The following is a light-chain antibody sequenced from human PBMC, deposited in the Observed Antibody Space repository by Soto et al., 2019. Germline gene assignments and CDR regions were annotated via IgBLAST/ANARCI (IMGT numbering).Light chain of an antibody. CDR3: CSYPGRRRV. J-gene: IGLJ3*02. CDR2: EVN. Sequence: QSALAQPASVSGSPGQSITFSCTGARSDFGTFNLVSWYQQYPGKAPKLIIFEVNKRPPGISYRFSGSKSGNTASLTISGLHAEDEADYYCCSYPGRRRVFGGGTKLTVL. CDR1: RSDFGTFNL. V-gene: IGLV2-23*02.